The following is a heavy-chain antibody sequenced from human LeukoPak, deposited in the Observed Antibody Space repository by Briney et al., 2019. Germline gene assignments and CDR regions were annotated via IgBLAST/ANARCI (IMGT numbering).Heavy chain of an antibody. J-gene: IGHJ4*02. CDR2: ISSSSSYI. Sequence: GGSLRLSCAASGFTFSSYSMNWARQAPGKGLEWVSSISSSSSYIYYADSVKGRFTISRDNAKDSLYLQMNSLRAEDTAVYYCAREPAYCGGDCYNPYYFDYWGQGTLVTVSS. V-gene: IGHV3-21*01. CDR1: GFTFSSYS. CDR3: AREPAYCGGDCYNPYYFDY. D-gene: IGHD2-21*02.